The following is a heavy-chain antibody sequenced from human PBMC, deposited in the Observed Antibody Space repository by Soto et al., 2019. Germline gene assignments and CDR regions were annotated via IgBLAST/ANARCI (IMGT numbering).Heavy chain of an antibody. D-gene: IGHD1-26*01. CDR1: GVSISTGGYY. Sequence: PSETLSLTCTVSGVSISTGGYYWSWIRQHPGKGLEWIGYIYYSGSTYYNPSLKSRVTISVDTSKNQFSLKLSSVTAADTAVYYCASGSGVDYWGQGTLVTVS. V-gene: IGHV4-31*03. CDR3: ASGSGVDY. CDR2: IYYSGST. J-gene: IGHJ4*02.